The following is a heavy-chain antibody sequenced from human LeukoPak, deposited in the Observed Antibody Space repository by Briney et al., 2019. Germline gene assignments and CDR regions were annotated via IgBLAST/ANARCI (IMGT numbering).Heavy chain of an antibody. CDR2: IRGSDGTT. CDR3: AKDGDTTGAYYYDSSGYPYLNN. Sequence: GGSLRLSCAASGFTFSSYAMNWVRQAPGKGLEWVSTIRGSDGTTYYADSVKGRFTISRDNSKNTLYLQMNSLRAEDTAVYYCAKDGDTTGAYYYDSSGYPYLNNWGQGTLVTVSS. D-gene: IGHD3-22*01. V-gene: IGHV3-23*01. J-gene: IGHJ4*02. CDR1: GFTFSSYA.